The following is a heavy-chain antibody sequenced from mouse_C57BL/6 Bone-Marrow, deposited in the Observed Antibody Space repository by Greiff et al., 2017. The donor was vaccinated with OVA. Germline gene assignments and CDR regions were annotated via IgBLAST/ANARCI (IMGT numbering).Heavy chain of an antibody. D-gene: IGHD1-1*01. V-gene: IGHV6-6*01. CDR2: IRNKANNHAT. J-gene: IGHJ4*01. Sequence: EVKLMESGGVLVQPGGSMKLSCAASGFTFSDAWMDWVRQSPEKGLEWVAEIRNKANNHATYYAESVKGRFTISRDDSKSSVYLQMNSLRAEDTGIYYCTRPLITTVGSYAMDYWGQGTSVTVSS. CDR3: TRPLITTVGSYAMDY. CDR1: GFTFSDAW.